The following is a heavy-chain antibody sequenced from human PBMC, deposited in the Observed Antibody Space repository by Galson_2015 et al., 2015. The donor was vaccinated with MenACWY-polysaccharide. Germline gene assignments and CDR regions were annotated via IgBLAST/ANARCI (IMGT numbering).Heavy chain of an antibody. D-gene: IGHD3-10*01. J-gene: IGHJ4*02. CDR1: GFTFSTYA. Sequence: SLRLSCAASGFTFSTYAMSWVRQAPGKGLEWVSAISGSGGNTYYADSVRGRFTISRDNSKNTLYLQMDSLRAEDTALYYCAKGAAHYGSGNYYNYWGQGTQVAVPS. CDR2: ISGSGGNT. V-gene: IGHV3-23*01. CDR3: AKGAAHYGSGNYYNY.